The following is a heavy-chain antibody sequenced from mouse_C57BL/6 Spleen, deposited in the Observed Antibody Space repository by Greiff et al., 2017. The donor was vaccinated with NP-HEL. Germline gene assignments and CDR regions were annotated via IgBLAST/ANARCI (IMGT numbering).Heavy chain of an antibody. V-gene: IGHV1-72*01. CDR2: IDPNSGGT. D-gene: IGHD1-2*01. Sequence: QVQLQQPGAELVKPGASVKLSCKASGYTFTSYWMHWVKQRPGRGLEWIGRIDPNSGGTKYNEKFKSKATLTVDKPSSTAYMQLSSLTSEDSAVYDCARWGSITTDWYFDVWGTGTTVTVSS. CDR1: GYTFTSYW. J-gene: IGHJ1*03. CDR3: ARWGSITTDWYFDV.